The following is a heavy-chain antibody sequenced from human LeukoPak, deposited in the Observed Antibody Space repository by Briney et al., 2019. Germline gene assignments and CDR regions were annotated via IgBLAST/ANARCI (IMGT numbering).Heavy chain of an antibody. Sequence: PGGSLRLSCAASGFTFSSYEMNWVRQAPGKGLEWVSYISSSGSTYYADSVKGRFTISRDNSKNTLYLQMNSLRAEDTAVYYCAKDALSSSQFFDYWGQGTLVTVSS. CDR1: GFTFSSYE. CDR2: ISSSGST. J-gene: IGHJ4*02. CDR3: AKDALSSSQFFDY. V-gene: IGHV3-23*01. D-gene: IGHD6-13*01.